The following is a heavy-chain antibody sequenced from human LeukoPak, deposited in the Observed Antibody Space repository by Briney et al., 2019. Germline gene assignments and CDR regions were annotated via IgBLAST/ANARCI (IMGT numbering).Heavy chain of an antibody. CDR2: IYPGDSDT. V-gene: IGHV5-51*01. Sequence: GESLKTSCKGSGYRFTRYWIGWVRQMPGKGLEWMGIIYPGDSDTRYSPSFQGQVTISADKSMSTAYLQWSSLKASDTAMYYCASAVAGPSGAEYFHHWGQGTLVTVSS. CDR1: GYRFTRYW. CDR3: ASAVAGPSGAEYFHH. D-gene: IGHD6-19*01. J-gene: IGHJ1*01.